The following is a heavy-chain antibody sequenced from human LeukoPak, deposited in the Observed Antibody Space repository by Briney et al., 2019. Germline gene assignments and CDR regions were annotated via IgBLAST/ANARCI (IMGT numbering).Heavy chain of an antibody. Sequence: GESLKISCKGSGYSFTSYWIGWVRQMPGKGLEWMGIIYPGDSDTRYSPSFQGQVTISADKSISTAYLQWSSLKASDTAMYYCARRGYYYDSSGYYYSAFDIWGQGTMVTVSS. D-gene: IGHD3-22*01. CDR3: ARRGYYYDSSGYYYSAFDI. CDR1: GYSFTSYW. V-gene: IGHV5-51*01. CDR2: IYPGDSDT. J-gene: IGHJ3*02.